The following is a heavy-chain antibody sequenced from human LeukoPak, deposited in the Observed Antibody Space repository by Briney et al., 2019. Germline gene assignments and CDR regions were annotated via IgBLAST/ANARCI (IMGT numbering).Heavy chain of an antibody. CDR2: IWYDGSNK. D-gene: IGHD6-6*01. J-gene: IGHJ4*02. CDR3: AKGGSSSYFFDY. Sequence: PGGSLRLSCAASGFTFTNYGMHWVRQAPGKGLDWVAFIWYDGSNKYYADSVKGRFTISRDNSKNTLYLEMNNLRAEDTAVYYCAKGGSSSYFFDYWGQGTLVTISS. V-gene: IGHV3-30*02. CDR1: GFTFTNYG.